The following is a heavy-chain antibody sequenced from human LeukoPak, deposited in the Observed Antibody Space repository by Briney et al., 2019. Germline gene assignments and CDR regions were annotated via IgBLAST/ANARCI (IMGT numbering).Heavy chain of an antibody. J-gene: IGHJ4*02. Sequence: SVKVSCKASGGTFSSYAISWVRQAPGQGLEWLGGIILIFGTANYAQKFQGRVTITADESTSTAYMELSSLRSEDTAVYYCARDRSPKIFRADYDSSGYHFDYWGQGTLVTVSS. V-gene: IGHV1-69*13. CDR3: ARDRSPKIFRADYDSSGYHFDY. CDR2: IILIFGTA. D-gene: IGHD3-22*01. CDR1: GGTFSSYA.